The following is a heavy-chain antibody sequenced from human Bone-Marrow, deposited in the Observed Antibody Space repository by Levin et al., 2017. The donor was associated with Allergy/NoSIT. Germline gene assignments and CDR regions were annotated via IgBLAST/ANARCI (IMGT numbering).Heavy chain of an antibody. D-gene: IGHD6-6*01. CDR1: GDSISSGDFY. V-gene: IGHV4-30-4*01. Sequence: SETLSLTCIVSGDSISSGDFYWSWIRQTPGQGLEWIGYIFHRGNTYSNPSLKSRVTISVDTSKNEFSLELRSVTAADTAVYFCARGQSIVAARPDWFDPWGQGALVTVSS. J-gene: IGHJ5*02. CDR2: IFHRGNT. CDR3: ARGQSIVAARPDWFDP.